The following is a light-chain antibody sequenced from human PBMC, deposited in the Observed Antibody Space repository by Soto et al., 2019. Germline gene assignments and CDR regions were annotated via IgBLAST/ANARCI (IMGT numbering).Light chain of an antibody. CDR1: QSVLYSSNNKNY. Sequence: DIVMTQSPDSLAVSLGERATINCKSSQSVLYSSNNKNYLAWYQQKPGKPPKLLIYWASTRESGVPDRFSGSGSGTDFTLTISSLQAGDGAVYYCQQYYSTPQTFGQGTKVEIK. CDR3: QQYYSTPQT. V-gene: IGKV4-1*01. J-gene: IGKJ1*01. CDR2: WAS.